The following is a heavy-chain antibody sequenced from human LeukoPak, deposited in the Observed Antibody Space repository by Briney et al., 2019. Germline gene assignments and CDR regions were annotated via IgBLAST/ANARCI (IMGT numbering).Heavy chain of an antibody. V-gene: IGHV5-10-1*01. CDR3: ASGGRFLSCSGGSCYPY. Sequence: GESLKISCKGSGYSFTSYWISWVRQMPGKGLEWMGRIDPSDSYTNYSPSFQGHVTISADKSISTAYLQWSSLKASDTAMYYCASGGRFLSCSGGSCYPYWGQGTLVTVSS. J-gene: IGHJ4*02. CDR1: GYSFTSYW. D-gene: IGHD2-15*01. CDR2: IDPSDSYT.